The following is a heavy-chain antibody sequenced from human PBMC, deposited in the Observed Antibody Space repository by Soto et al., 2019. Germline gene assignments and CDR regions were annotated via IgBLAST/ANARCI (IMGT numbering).Heavy chain of an antibody. CDR2: TYYRSKWYN. CDR3: ARHHSTVDSSSYVLDD. J-gene: IGHJ4*02. CDR1: GDSVSSNSAA. V-gene: IGHV6-1*01. Sequence: SQTLSLTCAISGDSVSSNSAAWNWIRQSPSRGLEWLGRTYYRSKWYNDYAVSVKSRITINPDTSKNQFSLQLNSVTPEDTAVYYCARHHSTVDSSSYVLDDWGQGSLVTVSS. D-gene: IGHD6-6*01.